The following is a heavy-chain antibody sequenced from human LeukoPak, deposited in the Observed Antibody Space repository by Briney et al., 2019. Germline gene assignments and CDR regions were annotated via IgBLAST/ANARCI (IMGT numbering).Heavy chain of an antibody. V-gene: IGHV4-59*11. CDR2: VYYSGST. J-gene: IGHJ4*02. D-gene: IGHD3-22*01. CDR3: ARGPPQYESSAYYSLAFEF. Sequence: SETLCLTCTVSGGSLSSHFWSWIRQPPGKGLEWIGDVYYSGSTNYNPPLKSRVTISVDTPKNQFSLKLSSVTAADTAVYYCARGPPQYESSAYYSLAFEFWGQGTLVTVSS. CDR1: GGSLSSHF.